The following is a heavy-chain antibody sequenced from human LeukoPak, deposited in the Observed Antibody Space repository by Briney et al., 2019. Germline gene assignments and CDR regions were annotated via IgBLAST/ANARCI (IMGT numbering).Heavy chain of an antibody. CDR3: ARQRTDDSSGSLDY. CDR1: GGSISSYY. D-gene: IGHD3-22*01. Sequence: SETLSLTCTVSGGSISSYYWSWIRQPAGKGLEWIGRIYTSGSTNYNPSLKSRVTMSVDTSKNQFSLKLSSVTAADTAVYFCARQRTDDSSGSLDYWGQGTLVTVSS. J-gene: IGHJ4*02. V-gene: IGHV4-4*07. CDR2: IYTSGST.